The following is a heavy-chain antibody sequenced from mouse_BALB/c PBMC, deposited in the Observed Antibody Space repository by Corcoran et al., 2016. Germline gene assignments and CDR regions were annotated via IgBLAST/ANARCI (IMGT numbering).Heavy chain of an antibody. CDR1: GYTFTNYG. CDR3: ASLGYKNAMDY. J-gene: IGHJ4*01. CDR2: INTYTGEP. Sequence: QIQLVQSGPELKKPGETVKISCKASGYTFTNYGMNWVKQAPGKGLKWMGWINTYTGEPTYADDFKGRFAFSLETSASTAYLQINNLKNEDMATYFCASLGYKNAMDYWGQGTSVTVSS. D-gene: IGHD1-3*01. V-gene: IGHV9-1*02.